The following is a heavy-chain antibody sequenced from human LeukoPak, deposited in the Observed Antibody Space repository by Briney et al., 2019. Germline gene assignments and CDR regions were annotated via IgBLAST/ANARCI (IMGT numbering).Heavy chain of an antibody. V-gene: IGHV3-23*01. CDR1: GFTFSSYA. CDR3: AKAKSYYSNYDY. CDR2: ISGSGDST. J-gene: IGHJ4*02. Sequence: PGGSLRLSCAASGFTFSSYAMSWVRQAPGKGLKWVSAISGSGDSTYYADSVKGRFTISRDNSKNTLYLQVNSLRAEDTAVYYCAKAKSYYSNYDYWGQGTLVTVSS. D-gene: IGHD4-11*01.